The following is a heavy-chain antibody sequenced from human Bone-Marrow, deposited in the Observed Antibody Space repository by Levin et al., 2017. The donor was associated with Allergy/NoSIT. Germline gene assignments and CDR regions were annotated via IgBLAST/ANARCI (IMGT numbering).Heavy chain of an antibody. J-gene: IGHJ5*02. CDR2: INAGNGNT. D-gene: IGHD2-15*01. CDR1: GYTFTSYA. Sequence: ASVKVSCKASGYTFTSYAMHWVRQAPGQRLEWMGWINAGNGNTKYSQKFQGRVTITRDTSASTAYMELSSLRSEDTAVYYCARTVVVVVAANTSRSAVYNWFDPWGQGTLVTVSS. V-gene: IGHV1-3*01. CDR3: ARTVVVVVAANTSRSAVYNWFDP.